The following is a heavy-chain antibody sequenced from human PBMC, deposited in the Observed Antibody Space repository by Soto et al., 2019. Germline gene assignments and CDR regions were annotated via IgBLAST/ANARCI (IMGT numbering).Heavy chain of an antibody. CDR1: GGSISSYY. J-gene: IGHJ6*02. D-gene: IGHD2-15*01. V-gene: IGHV4-59*01. Sequence: SETLSLTCTVSGGSISSYYWSWIRQPPGKGLEWIGYIYYSGSTNYNPSLKSRVTISVDTSKNQFSLKLSSVTAADTAVYYCARVVVVAATKDYYGMDVWGQGTTVTVSS. CDR3: ARVVVVAATKDYYGMDV. CDR2: IYYSGST.